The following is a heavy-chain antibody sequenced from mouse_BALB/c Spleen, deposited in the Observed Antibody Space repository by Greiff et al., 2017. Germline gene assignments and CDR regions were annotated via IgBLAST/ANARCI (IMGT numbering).Heavy chain of an antibody. J-gene: IGHJ2*01. CDR3: ARGDYFDY. V-gene: IGHV1S137*01. CDR1: GYTLTDYA. CDR2: ISTYYGDA. Sequence: VQLQQSGAELVRPGVSVKISCKGSGYTLTDYAMHWVKQSHAKSLEWIGVISTYYGDASYNQKFKGKATLTVDKSSSTAYMELARLTSEDSAIYYCARGDYFDYWGQGTTLTVSS.